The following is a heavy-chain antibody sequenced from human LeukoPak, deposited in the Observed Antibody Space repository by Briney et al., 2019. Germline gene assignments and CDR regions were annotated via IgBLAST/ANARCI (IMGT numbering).Heavy chain of an antibody. V-gene: IGHV1-46*01. J-gene: IGHJ4*02. CDR1: GYTGIRYY. D-gene: IGHD4-17*01. CDR3: ARGGYGDRIDY. Sequence: GASVKVSFKAAGYTGIRYYMHWVRQAPGQGLEWMGIINPSGGSTSYAQKFQGRVTMTRDTSTSTVYMELSRLRSEDTAVYYCARGGYGDRIDYWGQGTLVSVSS. CDR2: INPSGGST.